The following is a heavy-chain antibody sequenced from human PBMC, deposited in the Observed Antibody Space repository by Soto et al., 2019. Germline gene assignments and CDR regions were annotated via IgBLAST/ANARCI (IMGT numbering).Heavy chain of an antibody. CDR1: GDSINSYY. D-gene: IGHD2-21*01. J-gene: IGHJ6*03. CDR3: AREAYYYYYMDV. Sequence: SETLSLTCTVSGDSINSYYWNWIRQPPGKGLEWIGYVYYSGSTNYNPSLKSRVTISVDTSKNHFSLKLSSVTAADTAVYYCAREAYYYYYMDVWGKGTTVTVSS. V-gene: IGHV4-59*01. CDR2: VYYSGST.